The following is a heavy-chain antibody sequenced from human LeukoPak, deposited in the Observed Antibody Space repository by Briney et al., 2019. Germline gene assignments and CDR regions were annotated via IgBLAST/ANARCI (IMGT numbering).Heavy chain of an antibody. D-gene: IGHD2-2*01. Sequence: GGSLRLSWAASGFTFTSYAMSWVRQAPGKGLEWVSAISGSGTDTYYADSVKGRFTISRDNSKNTIYLQMNSLRGEDTAVFYCATAGYCSIGSCLHGRYDCWGQGTLVTVSS. CDR2: ISGSGTDT. CDR3: ATAGYCSIGSCLHGRYDC. J-gene: IGHJ4*02. CDR1: GFTFTSYA. V-gene: IGHV3-23*01.